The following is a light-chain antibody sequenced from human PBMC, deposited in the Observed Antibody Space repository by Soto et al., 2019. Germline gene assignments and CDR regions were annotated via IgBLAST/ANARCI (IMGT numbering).Light chain of an antibody. Sequence: IVFPQSPGPLSLSPGERAPLSCRASQSVAGSYLAWYQQKPGQAPRLLIYGASTRATGVPARFSGSGSGTEFTLSISSLQSEDFAVYYCQQRSNWPITFGQGTRLEIK. CDR2: GAS. V-gene: IGKV3-15*01. CDR3: QQRSNWPIT. CDR1: QSVAGSY. J-gene: IGKJ5*01.